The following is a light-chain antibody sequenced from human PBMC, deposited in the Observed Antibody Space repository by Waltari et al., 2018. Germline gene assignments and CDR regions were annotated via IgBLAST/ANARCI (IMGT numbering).Light chain of an antibody. Sequence: EIVLTQSPGTLSLSVGERATVSCRASESVSRALAWYQQKPGQAPRLLIYGASTRATGIPDRFSGSGSGTDFSLTISRLEPDDFAVYYCQHYLRLPVTFGQGTTVEF. CDR2: GAS. CDR1: ESVSRA. J-gene: IGKJ1*01. CDR3: QHYLRLPVT. V-gene: IGKV3-20*01.